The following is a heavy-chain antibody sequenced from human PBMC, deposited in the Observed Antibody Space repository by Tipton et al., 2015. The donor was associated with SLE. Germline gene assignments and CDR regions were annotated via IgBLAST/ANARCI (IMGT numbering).Heavy chain of an antibody. V-gene: IGHV4-61*09. J-gene: IGHJ5*01. CDR2: IYTSGST. CDR3: ARDISSAWFYS. CDR1: GASISSDSNY. D-gene: IGHD2-2*01. Sequence: TLSLTCTVSGASISSDSNYWSWIRQPAGKGLEWIGHIYTSGSTDYNTSLKSRVTISVDTSKNQFSLRLTSMTAADAATYYCARDISSAWFYSWGQGALVTVSS.